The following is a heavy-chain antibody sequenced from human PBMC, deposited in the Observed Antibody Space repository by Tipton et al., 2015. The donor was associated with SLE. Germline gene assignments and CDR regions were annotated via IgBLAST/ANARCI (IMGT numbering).Heavy chain of an antibody. Sequence: QLVQSGAEVKKPGASVKVSCKASGYTFTSYDINWVRQATGQGLEWMGWMNPNSGNTGYAQKFQGRATMTTDTSTSTVYMELRSLRSDDTAVYYCARRVVAGAGYFQHWGQGTLVTVSS. D-gene: IGHD6-19*01. CDR1: GYTFTSYD. V-gene: IGHV1-8*01. CDR2: MNPNSGNT. J-gene: IGHJ1*01. CDR3: ARRVVAGAGYFQH.